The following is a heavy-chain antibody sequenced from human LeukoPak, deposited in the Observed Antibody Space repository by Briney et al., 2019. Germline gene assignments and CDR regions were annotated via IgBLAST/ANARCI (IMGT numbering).Heavy chain of an antibody. D-gene: IGHD6-13*01. V-gene: IGHV4-61*01. Sequence: NPSETLSLTCTVSGGSGSSGSYYWSWIRQHPGKELEWIGYIYYSGSTNYNPSLKSRVTISLDASKNEFSLKLNSVTAADTAVYFCARVRTSGYSSSWYREGYFDYWGQGTLVTVSS. CDR2: IYYSGST. J-gene: IGHJ4*02. CDR1: GGSGSSGSYY. CDR3: ARVRTSGYSSSWYREGYFDY.